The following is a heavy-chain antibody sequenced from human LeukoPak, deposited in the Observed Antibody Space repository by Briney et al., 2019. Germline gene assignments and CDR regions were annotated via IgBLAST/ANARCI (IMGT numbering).Heavy chain of an antibody. CDR3: ARVYYGMDV. CDR2: IAAYNGNT. Sequence: ASVKVSCKASGFSFSSYGINWVRQAPGHGLEWMGWIAAYNGNTNYAQKVQGRVTMTTDTSTRTAYMELRSLTSDDTVVYYCARVYYGMDVWGQGTTVTVSS. CDR1: GFSFSSYG. V-gene: IGHV1-18*01. J-gene: IGHJ6*02.